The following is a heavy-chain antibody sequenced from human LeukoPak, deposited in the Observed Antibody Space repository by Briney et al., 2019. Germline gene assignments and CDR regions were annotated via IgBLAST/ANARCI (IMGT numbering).Heavy chain of an antibody. CDR3: ARHLWSGYSSYFDY. CDR2: INYSGST. Sequence: SETLSLTCSVSGYSITSDYWGWIRQPPGKGLEWIGRINYSGSTYYNPSLKSRVTISVDTSKNQFSLKLSSVTAADTAVYYCARHLWSGYSSYFDYWGQGTLVTVSS. CDR1: GYSITSDY. J-gene: IGHJ4*02. V-gene: IGHV4-38-2*02. D-gene: IGHD3-3*02.